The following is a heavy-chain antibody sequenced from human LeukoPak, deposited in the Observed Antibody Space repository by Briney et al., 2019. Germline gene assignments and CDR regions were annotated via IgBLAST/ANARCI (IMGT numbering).Heavy chain of an antibody. CDR2: ISRSGATT. CDR1: GFTFSTYE. Sequence: GGSLRLSCTASGFTFSTYEFQWVRQAPGKGLEWVAYISRSGATTYYADSVKGRFTISRDSAKNSLYLQFNNLRAEDTAVYYCSRDTSGWYMDYWGQGTLVTVSS. J-gene: IGHJ4*02. CDR3: SRDTSGWYMDY. D-gene: IGHD6-19*01. V-gene: IGHV3-48*03.